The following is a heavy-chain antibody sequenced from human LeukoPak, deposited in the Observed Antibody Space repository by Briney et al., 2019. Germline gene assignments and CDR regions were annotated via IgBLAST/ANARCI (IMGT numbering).Heavy chain of an antibody. CDR2: IYHSGST. Sequence: PSETLSLTCAVSGGSISSGGYSWSWIRQPPGKGLEWIGYIYHSGSTYYSPSLKSRVTISVDRSKNQFSLKLSSVTAADTAVYYCARGRGGDYFDYWGQGTLVTVSS. D-gene: IGHD3-10*01. J-gene: IGHJ4*02. CDR1: GGSISSGGYS. CDR3: ARGRGGDYFDY. V-gene: IGHV4-30-2*01.